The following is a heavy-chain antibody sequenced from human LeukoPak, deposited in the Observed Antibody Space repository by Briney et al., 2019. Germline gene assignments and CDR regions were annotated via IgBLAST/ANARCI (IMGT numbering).Heavy chain of an antibody. CDR2: IYYSGST. CDR3: ARDTSSGWYLDRARQIDY. CDR1: GGSISSSSYY. D-gene: IGHD6-19*01. V-gene: IGHV4-39*02. J-gene: IGHJ4*02. Sequence: SETLSLTCTVSGGSISSSSYYWGWIRQPPGKGLEWIGSIYYSGSTYYNPSLKSRVTISVDTSKNQFSLKLSSVTAADTAVYYCARDTSSGWYLDRARQIDYWGQGTLVTVSS.